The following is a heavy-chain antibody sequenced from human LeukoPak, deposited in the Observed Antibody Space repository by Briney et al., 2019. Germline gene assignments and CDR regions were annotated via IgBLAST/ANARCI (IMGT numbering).Heavy chain of an antibody. CDR2: IYYSGST. D-gene: IGHD5-18*01. V-gene: IGHV4-59*08. Sequence: PSETLSLTCTVSGGSISSYYWSWIRQPPGKGLEWIGYIYYSGSTNYNPSLKSRVTISVDTSKNQFSLKLSSVTAADTAVYYCARQFSGYSYGYGEYYYYGMDVWGQGTTVTVSS. J-gene: IGHJ6*02. CDR1: GGSISSYY. CDR3: ARQFSGYSYGYGEYYYYGMDV.